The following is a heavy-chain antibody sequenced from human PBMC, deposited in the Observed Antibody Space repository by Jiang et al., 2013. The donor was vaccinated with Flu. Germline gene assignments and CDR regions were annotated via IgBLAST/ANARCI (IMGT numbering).Heavy chain of an antibody. Sequence: GAEVKKPGSSVKVSCKASGGTFSSYTFVWVRQAPGQGLEWMGGIIPILGTPNYAQKFRDKVTITADESTTTVYMALSSLRSEDTAVYFCARLTPCGGDCYYFHYWGQGTLVTVSS. D-gene: IGHD2-21*02. CDR2: IIPILGTP. CDR3: ARLTPCGGDCYYFHY. CDR1: GGTFSSYT. J-gene: IGHJ4*02. V-gene: IGHV1-69*16.